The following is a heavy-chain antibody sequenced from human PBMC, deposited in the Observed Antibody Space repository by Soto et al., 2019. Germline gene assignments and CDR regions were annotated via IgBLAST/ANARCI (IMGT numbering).Heavy chain of an antibody. CDR1: GYTFTSYY. J-gene: IGHJ4*02. D-gene: IGHD3-3*01. CDR3: AKAARGGVIITTFSAHIDY. Sequence: QVQLVQSGAEVKKPGASVMLSGKASGYTFTSYYMHWVRQAPGQGLEWMGIINPDGGSTRYAQKFQGRVTMTRDTSTRTFHMELSSLRSEDTAMYYCAKAARGGVIITTFSAHIDYWGQGTLVTVSS. CDR2: INPDGGST. V-gene: IGHV1-46*01.